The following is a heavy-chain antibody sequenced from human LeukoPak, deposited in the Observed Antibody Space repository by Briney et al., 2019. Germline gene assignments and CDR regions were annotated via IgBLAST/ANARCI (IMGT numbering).Heavy chain of an antibody. J-gene: IGHJ4*02. CDR2: IWYDGRDK. V-gene: IGHV3-30*02. D-gene: IGHD3-22*01. CDR1: GFTFSGCG. CDR3: AKDKSRIVGPTRFDY. Sequence: GGSLRLSCAASGFTFSGCGMHWVRQAPGKGLEWVAFIWYDGRDKYYADSVKGQFTISRDNSKNTLYLQMNSLRAEDTAVYYCAKDKSRIVGPTRFDYWGQGTLVTVSS.